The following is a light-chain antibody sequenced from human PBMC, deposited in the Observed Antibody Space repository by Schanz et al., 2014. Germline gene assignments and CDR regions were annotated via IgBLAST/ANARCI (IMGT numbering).Light chain of an antibody. CDR2: DVS. Sequence: QSALTQPASVSGSPGQSITISCTGTSSDVGGYNYVSWYQQHPGKAPKLMIYDVSNRPSGVPYRFSGSKSGNTASLTVSGLQPEDEADYYCYSSARGISLFGGGTKLTVL. CDR3: YSSARGISL. J-gene: IGLJ2*01. CDR1: SSDVGGYNY. V-gene: IGLV2-14*03.